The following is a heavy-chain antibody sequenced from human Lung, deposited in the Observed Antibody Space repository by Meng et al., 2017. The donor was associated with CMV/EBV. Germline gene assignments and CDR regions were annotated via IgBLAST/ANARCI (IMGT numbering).Heavy chain of an antibody. J-gene: IGHJ5*02. CDR3: ARIKYDFWGTNWFDP. CDR1: GFTFSSYS. D-gene: IGHD3-3*01. Sequence: GESLKISCAASGFTFSSYSMNWVRQAPGKGLEWVSYISMSSSDIYYADSVKGRFTISRDNAKKSLYLQMNSLRAEDTAVYYCARIKYDFWGTNWFDPWGQETXVTVAS. CDR2: ISMSSSDI. V-gene: IGHV3-21*01.